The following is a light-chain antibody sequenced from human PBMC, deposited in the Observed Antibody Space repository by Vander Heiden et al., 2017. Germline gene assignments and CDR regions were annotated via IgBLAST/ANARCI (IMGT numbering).Light chain of an antibody. J-gene: IGLJ3*02. Sequence: QSDLTQPASVSGSPGQSITISCTGTSSDVWTYKVVCWDQHHPGKVIKVIIYEVNKRPAGVANRFSGSKSGDTASLTISGLEAEDEADYYCCSYADGVTWVFGGGTRVTVL. CDR3: CSYADGVTWV. CDR1: SSDVWTYKV. CDR2: EVN. V-gene: IGLV2-23*02.